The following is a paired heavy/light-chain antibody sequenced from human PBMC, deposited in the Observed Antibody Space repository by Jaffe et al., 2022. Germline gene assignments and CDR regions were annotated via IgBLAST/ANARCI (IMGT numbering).Light chain of an antibody. Sequence: IQLTQSPSTLSASVGDRVTITCRASQSFRTWLAWYQQKPGKAPKLLIQKASILESGVPSRFSGDESGTDFTLTISSLQPDDFATYYCQQYNSYYRTFGQGTRVEMK. CDR2: KAS. CDR3: QQYNSYYRT. V-gene: IGKV1-5*03. J-gene: IGKJ1*01. CDR1: QSFRTW.
Heavy chain of an antibody. D-gene: IGHD2-2*01. CDR3: TRIDCGSYGCFLIDY. CDR1: GFTFSDHG. J-gene: IGHJ4*02. V-gene: IGHV3-23*01. Sequence: DVQLLESGGGLVQPGGSLRLSCATSGFTFSDHGMNWVRQTPEKGLEWVAGISGAGDTIWYADSAQGRFTVSRDNSKNTVYLQMNSLRVEDTATYYCTRIDCGSYGCFLIDYWGQGTLVTVSS. CDR2: ISGAGDTI.